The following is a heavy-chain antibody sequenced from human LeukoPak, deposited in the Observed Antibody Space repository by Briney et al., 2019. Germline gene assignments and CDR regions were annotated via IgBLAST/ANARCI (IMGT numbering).Heavy chain of an antibody. CDR3: ARELGITMVRGVSGMDV. CDR1: GFTVSSNY. Sequence: GGSLRLSCAASGFTVSSNYMSWVRQAPGKGLEWVSVIYSGGSTYYADSVKGRFTISRDNAKNSLYLQMNSLRDEDTAVYYCARELGITMVRGVSGMDVWGQGTTVTVSS. V-gene: IGHV3-66*01. CDR2: IYSGGST. J-gene: IGHJ6*02. D-gene: IGHD3-10*01.